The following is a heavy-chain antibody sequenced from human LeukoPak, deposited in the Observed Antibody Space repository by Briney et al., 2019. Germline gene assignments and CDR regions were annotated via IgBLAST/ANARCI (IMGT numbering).Heavy chain of an antibody. Sequence: ASVKVSCKASGYTFTRYGISWMRQAPGQGLEWMGWIATYNGKTSYGQRFQGRVTMTTDRSTSTAYMELRSLRSDDTAVYYCAARSGELPYYSDYWGQGTLVTVSS. CDR1: GYTFTRYG. J-gene: IGHJ4*02. CDR2: IATYNGKT. D-gene: IGHD1-26*01. CDR3: AARSGELPYYSDY. V-gene: IGHV1-18*01.